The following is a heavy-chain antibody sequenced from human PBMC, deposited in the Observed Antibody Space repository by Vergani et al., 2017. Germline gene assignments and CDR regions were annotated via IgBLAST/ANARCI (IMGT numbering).Heavy chain of an antibody. D-gene: IGHD3-22*01. CDR3: AKETYYDSSGYWGGTDY. J-gene: IGHJ4*02. Sequence: EVQLVESGGGLVKPGGSLRLSCAASGFTFSSYAMSWVRQAPGKGLEWVSAISGSGGSTYYADSVKGRFTISRDNSKNTLYLQMNSLRAEDTAVYYCAKETYYDSSGYWGGTDYWGQGTLVTVSS. V-gene: IGHV3-23*04. CDR1: GFTFSSYA. CDR2: ISGSGGST.